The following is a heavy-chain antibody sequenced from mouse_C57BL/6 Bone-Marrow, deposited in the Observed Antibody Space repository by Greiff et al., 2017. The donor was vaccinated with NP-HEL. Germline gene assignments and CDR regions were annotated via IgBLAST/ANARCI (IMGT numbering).Heavy chain of an antibody. CDR3: ARKIRSYLYAMDY. D-gene: IGHD1-1*01. CDR2: INPSSGYT. J-gene: IGHJ4*01. CDR1: GYTFTSYT. V-gene: IGHV1-4*01. Sequence: VQLVESGAELARPGASVKMSCKASGYTFTSYTMHWVKQRPGQGLEWIGYINPSSGYTKYNQKFKDKATLTADKSSSTAYMQLSSLTSEDSAVYYCARKIRSYLYAMDYWGQGTSVTVSS.